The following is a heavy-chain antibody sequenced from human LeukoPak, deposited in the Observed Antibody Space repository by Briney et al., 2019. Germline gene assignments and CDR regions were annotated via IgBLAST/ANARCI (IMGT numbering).Heavy chain of an antibody. CDR3: AKARSWGTSTMPFDY. J-gene: IGHJ4*02. V-gene: IGHV3-21*04. D-gene: IGHD2-2*01. Sequence: PGGSLRLSCAASGFTFSSYTMNWVRQAPGKGLEWVSSITSNTRYIFYADSVKGRFTISRDNSKNTLCLQMNSLRAEDTAVYYCAKARSWGTSTMPFDYWGQGTLVTVSS. CDR2: ITSNTRYI. CDR1: GFTFSSYT.